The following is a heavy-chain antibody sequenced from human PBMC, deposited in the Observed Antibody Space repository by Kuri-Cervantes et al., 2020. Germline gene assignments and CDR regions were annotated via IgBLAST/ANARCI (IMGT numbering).Heavy chain of an antibody. CDR2: IIPIFGTA. CDR3: ARGVGATRDYYYYYYYMDV. D-gene: IGHD1-26*01. V-gene: IGHV1-69*05. J-gene: IGHJ6*03. Sequence: SVKVSCKASGGTFSSYAISWVRQAPGQGLEWMGGIIPIFGTANYAQKFQGRVTMTRDTSTSTVYMELSSLRSEDTAVYYCARGVGATRDYYYYYYYMDVWGKGTTVTVSS. CDR1: GGTFSSYA.